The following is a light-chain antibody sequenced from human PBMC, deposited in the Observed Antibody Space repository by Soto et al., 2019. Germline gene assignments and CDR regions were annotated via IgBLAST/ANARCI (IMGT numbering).Light chain of an antibody. V-gene: IGLV2-14*03. CDR1: HNDIGTYDY. CDR2: GVT. CDR3: SSFISKRIYV. Sequence: SVLTQPTSVSRSPGQSITISCTGNHNDIGTYDYVSWYQQHPGRAPRLLIHGVTPRPSGISDRFSASKSGLTASLTISGLQPEDEADYYCSSFISKRIYVFGPGTKVTVL. J-gene: IGLJ1*01.